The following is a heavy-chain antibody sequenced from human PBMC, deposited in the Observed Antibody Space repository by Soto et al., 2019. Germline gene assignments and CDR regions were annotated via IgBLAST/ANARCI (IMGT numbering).Heavy chain of an antibody. CDR1: GYTFTSYG. D-gene: IGHD6-19*01. CDR2: ISAYNGNT. Sequence: ASVKVSCKASGYTFTSYGISWVRRAPGQGLEWMGWISAYNGNTNYAQKLQGRVTMTTDTSTSTAYMELRSLRSDDTAVYYCARTVAGTNWFDPWGQGTLVTVSS. J-gene: IGHJ5*02. CDR3: ARTVAGTNWFDP. V-gene: IGHV1-18*01.